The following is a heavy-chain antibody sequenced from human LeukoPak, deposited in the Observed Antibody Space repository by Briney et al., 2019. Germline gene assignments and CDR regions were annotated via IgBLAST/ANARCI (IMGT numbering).Heavy chain of an antibody. J-gene: IGHJ3*02. V-gene: IGHV4-39*07. CDR1: GGSISSSSYY. CDR2: IYYSGST. Sequence: SETLSLTCTVSGGSISSSSYYWGWIRQPPGKGLEWIGNIYYSGSTYYNPSLKSRVTISVDTSKNQFSLKLSSVTAADTAVYYCARCLRNDPAFDIWGRGTMVTVSS. CDR3: ARCLRNDPAFDI. D-gene: IGHD1-1*01.